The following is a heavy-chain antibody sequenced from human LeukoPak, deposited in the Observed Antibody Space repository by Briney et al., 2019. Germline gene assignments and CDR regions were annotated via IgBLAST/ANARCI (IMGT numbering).Heavy chain of an antibody. CDR3: ASSGQWLVRFDY. D-gene: IGHD6-19*01. CDR1: GGSISSGGYY. J-gene: IGHJ4*02. Sequence: SETLSLTCTVSGGSISSGGYYWSWIRQHPGKGLEWIGYISYSGSTYYNPSLKSRLTISVDTSKTQFSLKLSSVTAADTAVYYCASSGQWLVRFDYWGQGTLVTVSS. V-gene: IGHV4-31*03. CDR2: ISYSGST.